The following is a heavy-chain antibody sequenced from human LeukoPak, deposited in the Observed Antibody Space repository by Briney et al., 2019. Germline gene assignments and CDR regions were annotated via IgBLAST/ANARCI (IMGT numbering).Heavy chain of an antibody. CDR1: GFTFSSYW. J-gene: IGHJ6*03. V-gene: IGHV3-7*01. D-gene: IGHD6-6*01. CDR3: ARQRYSSSSYYYYYYMDV. Sequence: GGSLRLSCAASGFTFSSYWMSWVRQAPGKGLEWVANIKQDGSEKYYVDSVKGRFTISRDNAKNSLYLQMNSLRAEDTAVYYCARQRYSSSSYYYYYYMDVWGKGTTVTVSS. CDR2: IKQDGSEK.